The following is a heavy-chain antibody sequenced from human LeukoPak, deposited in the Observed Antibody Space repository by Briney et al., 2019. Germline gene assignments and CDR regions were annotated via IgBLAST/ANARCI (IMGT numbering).Heavy chain of an antibody. D-gene: IGHD2-15*01. CDR1: GFTFSRHW. J-gene: IGHJ3*02. CDR3: ARSKSWYSTYAFDI. V-gene: IGHV3-74*03. Sequence: GGSLRLSCAASGFTFSRHWMHWVRQAPGKGLVWVSRINGDGSNTTYADSVKGRFTISRDNAKNTLYLQMNSLRAEDTAVYHCARSKSWYSTYAFDIWGQGTMVTVSS. CDR2: INGDGSNT.